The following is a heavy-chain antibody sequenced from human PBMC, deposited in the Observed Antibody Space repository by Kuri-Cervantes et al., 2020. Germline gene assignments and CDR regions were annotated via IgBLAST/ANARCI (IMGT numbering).Heavy chain of an antibody. Sequence: GSLRLSCTVSGGSISSYYWGWIRQPPGKGLEWIGSIFYSGSTNYNPSLKSRVTISVDTSKNQFSVKLSSVTAADTAVYYCARGSGWYGYWGQGTLVTVSS. CDR1: GGSISSYY. V-gene: IGHV4-59*01. D-gene: IGHD6-19*01. CDR2: IFYSGST. J-gene: IGHJ4*02. CDR3: ARGSGWYGY.